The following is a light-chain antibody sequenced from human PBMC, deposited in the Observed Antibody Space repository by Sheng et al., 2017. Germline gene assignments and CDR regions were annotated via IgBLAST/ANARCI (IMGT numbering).Light chain of an antibody. CDR3: QQYNSYSPWT. CDR2: RAS. Sequence: DIQMTQSPSTLSASEGDRVTLACRASQSISSWLAWYQQKPGKAPKLLIYRASSLEGGVPSRFSGSGSGTEFTLTISSLQPDDFATYYCQQYNSYSPWTFGQGTKVEIK. CDR1: QSISSW. J-gene: IGKJ1*01. V-gene: IGKV1-5*03.